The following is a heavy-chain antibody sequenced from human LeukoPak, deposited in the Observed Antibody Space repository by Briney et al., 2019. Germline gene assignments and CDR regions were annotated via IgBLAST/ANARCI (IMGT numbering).Heavy chain of an antibody. CDR2: ISYDGSNK. CDR1: GFTFSSYG. J-gene: IGHJ3*02. CDR3: ARGDIVATAFDI. Sequence: PGGSLRLSCAASGFTFSSYGMHWVRQAPGKGLEWVAVISYDGSNKYYADSVKGRFTISRDNSKNTLYLQMNSLRAEDTAVYYCARGDIVATAFDIWGQGTMVTVSS. V-gene: IGHV3-30*03. D-gene: IGHD5-12*01.